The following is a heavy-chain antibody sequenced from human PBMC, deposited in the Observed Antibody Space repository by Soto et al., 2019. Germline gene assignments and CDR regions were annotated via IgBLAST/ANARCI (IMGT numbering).Heavy chain of an antibody. J-gene: IGHJ6*03. CDR2: MNPNSGNT. V-gene: IGHV1-8*01. Sequence: ASVKVSCKASGYTFTSYDINWVRQATGQGLEWMGWMNPNSGNTGYAQKFQGRVTMTRNTSISTAYMELSSLRSEDTAVYYCAREGGYCSSTSCYVYYYYYMDVWGKGTTVTVSS. CDR1: GYTFTSYD. CDR3: AREGGYCSSTSCYVYYYYYMDV. D-gene: IGHD2-2*01.